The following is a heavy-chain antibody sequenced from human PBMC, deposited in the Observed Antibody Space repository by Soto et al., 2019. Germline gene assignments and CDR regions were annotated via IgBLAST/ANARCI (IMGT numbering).Heavy chain of an antibody. D-gene: IGHD2-15*01. Sequence: ASVKVSCKASGYTFTSYGISWVRQAPGQGLEWMGWISAYNGNTNYAQKLQGRVTMTTDTSTSAAYMELRSLRSDDTAVYYCARRGDIVVVVAARSDAFDIWGQGTMVTVSS. CDR1: GYTFTSYG. V-gene: IGHV1-18*01. J-gene: IGHJ3*02. CDR2: ISAYNGNT. CDR3: ARRGDIVVVVAARSDAFDI.